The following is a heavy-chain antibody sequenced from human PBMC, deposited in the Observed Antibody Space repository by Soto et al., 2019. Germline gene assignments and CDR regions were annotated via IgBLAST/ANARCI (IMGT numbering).Heavy chain of an antibody. Sequence: HPGGSLRLSCAASGFTFSTYWMNWVRQAPGKGLEWVAKIKQDGSEKYYVDSVKGRFTISRDNAKTSLYLQMNSLRAEDTAVYYCARDGTDDAFDIWGQGTMVTVSS. CDR3: ARDGTDDAFDI. J-gene: IGHJ3*02. CDR2: IKQDGSEK. CDR1: GFTFSTYW. V-gene: IGHV3-7*03.